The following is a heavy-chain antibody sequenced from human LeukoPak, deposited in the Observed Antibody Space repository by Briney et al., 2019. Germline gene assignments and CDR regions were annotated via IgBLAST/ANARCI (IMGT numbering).Heavy chain of an antibody. D-gene: IGHD2-2*01. CDR3: AREAGYCSSTSCYALYYYYGMDV. CDR1: GYTFTSHY. J-gene: IGHJ6*02. V-gene: IGHV1-46*01. Sequence: GASVKVSCKASGYTFTSHYMHWVRQAPGQGLEWMGIINPSGGSTSYAQKFQGRVTMTRDTSTSTVYMELSSLRSEDTAVYYCAREAGYCSSTSCYALYYYYGMDVWGQGTTVTASS. CDR2: INPSGGST.